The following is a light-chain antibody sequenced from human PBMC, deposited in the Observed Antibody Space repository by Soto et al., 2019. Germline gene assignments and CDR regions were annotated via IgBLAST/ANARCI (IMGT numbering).Light chain of an antibody. CDR2: DAS. V-gene: IGKV1-5*01. Sequence: DIQMTQSPSTLSASVGDRVTITCRASQSISSWLAWYQQKPGKAPKPLIYDASSLESGVPSRFSGSGSGTEFTLIICSLQPDDFATYYCQQYNSYSWTFGQGTKVDIK. CDR1: QSISSW. CDR3: QQYNSYSWT. J-gene: IGKJ1*01.